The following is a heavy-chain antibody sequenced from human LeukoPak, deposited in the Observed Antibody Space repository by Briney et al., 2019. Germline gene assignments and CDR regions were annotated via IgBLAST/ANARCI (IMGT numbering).Heavy chain of an antibody. V-gene: IGHV2-5*01. CDR1: GLSLSTSGVG. Sequence: SGPTLVNPTPTLTLTCSFSGLSLSTSGVGVGWICLPPGKALEWRGIIFWNDDKSDSSSMKSRLTITKDTPKNQVVRTMAKLDPVDTGTYYCAHGTIAAGADNWGQGTPVTVSS. D-gene: IGHD6-13*01. J-gene: IGHJ4*02. CDR2: IFWNDDK. CDR3: AHGTIAAGADN.